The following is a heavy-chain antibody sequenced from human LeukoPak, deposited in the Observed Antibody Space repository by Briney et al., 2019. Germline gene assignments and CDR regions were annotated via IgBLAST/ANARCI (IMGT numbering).Heavy chain of an antibody. CDR2: IYYSGST. CDR1: GGSISSGGYY. Sequence: SSQTLSLTCTVSGGSISSGGYYWSWIRQHPGKGLEWIGYIYYSGSTYYNPSLKSRVTISVDTSKNQFSLKLSSVTAADTAVYYCARESSGWTKAFDYWGQGTLVTVSS. V-gene: IGHV4-31*03. D-gene: IGHD6-19*01. J-gene: IGHJ4*02. CDR3: ARESSGWTKAFDY.